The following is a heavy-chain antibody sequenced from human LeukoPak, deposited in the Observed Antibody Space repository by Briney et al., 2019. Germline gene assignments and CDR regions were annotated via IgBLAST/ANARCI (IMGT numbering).Heavy chain of an antibody. CDR2: IIPIFGTA. CDR3: ARTSLGYCSSTSCSYYYYYMDV. J-gene: IGHJ6*03. V-gene: IGHV1-69*13. D-gene: IGHD2-2*01. Sequence: SVKVSCKASGGTFSSYAISWVRQAPVQGREWMGGIIPIFGTANYAQKFQGRVTITPDESTSTAYMELSSLRSEDTAVYYCARTSLGYCSSTSCSYYYYYMDVWGKGTTVTVSS. CDR1: GGTFSSYA.